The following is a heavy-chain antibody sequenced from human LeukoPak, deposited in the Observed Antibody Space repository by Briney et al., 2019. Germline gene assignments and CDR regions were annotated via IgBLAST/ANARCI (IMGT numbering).Heavy chain of an antibody. J-gene: IGHJ4*02. CDR3: ASILRSSSGYYFDY. D-gene: IGHD3-10*01. V-gene: IGHV3-23*01. CDR2: ISGSGGST. CDR1: GFTFSSYA. Sequence: AGGSLRLSCAGSGFTFSSYAMRWVRQAPGKGLEWVSSISGSGGSTFYADSVRGKFTISRDNSKNTLYLQMNSLRAEDTAVYYCASILRSSSGYYFDYWGQGTLVTVSA.